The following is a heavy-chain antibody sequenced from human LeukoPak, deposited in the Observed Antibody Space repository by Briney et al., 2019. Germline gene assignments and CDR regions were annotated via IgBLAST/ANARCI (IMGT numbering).Heavy chain of an antibody. CDR1: GFTFSSYG. CDR3: AKDFEQLDGGVDY. D-gene: IGHD6-13*01. V-gene: IGHV3-30*02. J-gene: IGHJ4*02. CDR2: IRYDGSNK. Sequence: AGGSLRLSCAASGFTFSSYGMHWVRQAPGKGLEWVAFIRYDGSNKYYADSVKGRFTISRDNSKNTLYLQMNSLRAEDTAVYYCAKDFEQLDGGVDYWGQGTLVTVSS.